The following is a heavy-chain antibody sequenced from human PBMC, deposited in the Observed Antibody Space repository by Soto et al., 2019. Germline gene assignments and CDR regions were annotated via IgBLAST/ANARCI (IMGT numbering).Heavy chain of an antibody. D-gene: IGHD1-20*01. CDR1: GFTFSSYW. V-gene: IGHV3-7*01. CDR3: VNRGITGTYLEEPYYFDY. Sequence: GGSLRLSCAASGFTFSSYWMSWVRQAPGKGLEWVANIKQDGSEKYYVDSVKGRFTISRDNAKNSLYLQMNSLRAEDTAVYYCVNRGITGTYLEEPYYFDYWGQGTLVTVSS. CDR2: IKQDGSEK. J-gene: IGHJ4*02.